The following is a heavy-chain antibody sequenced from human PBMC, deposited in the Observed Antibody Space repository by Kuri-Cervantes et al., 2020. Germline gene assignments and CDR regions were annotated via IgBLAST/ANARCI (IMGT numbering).Heavy chain of an antibody. V-gene: IGHV1-2*02. Sequence: ASVKVSCKASGYTFTGYYMHWVRQAPGQGLEWMGWINPNSGGTNYAQKFQGRVTMTRDTSISTAYMELSRLRSDDMAVYYCARDGSGYDYAGWFDPWAREPWSPSPQ. CDR3: ARDGSGYDYAGWFDP. CDR2: INPNSGGT. J-gene: IGHJ5*02. CDR1: GYTFTGYY. D-gene: IGHD5-12*01.